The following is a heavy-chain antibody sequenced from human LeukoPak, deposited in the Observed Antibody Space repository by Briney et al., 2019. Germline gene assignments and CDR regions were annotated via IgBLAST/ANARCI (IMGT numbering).Heavy chain of an antibody. V-gene: IGHV1-8*01. CDR2: MNPNSGNT. CDR1: GYTFTSYV. D-gene: IGHD3-22*01. J-gene: IGHJ6*02. Sequence: ASVKVSCKASGYTFTSYVLNWVGQATGQGREGMGWMNPNSGNTGYAQKFQGRVTMTRNTSISTAYMELSSLRSADTAVYYCARGPKYYYDSSGYYYYYYGMDVWGQGTTVTVSS. CDR3: ARGPKYYYDSSGYYYYYYGMDV.